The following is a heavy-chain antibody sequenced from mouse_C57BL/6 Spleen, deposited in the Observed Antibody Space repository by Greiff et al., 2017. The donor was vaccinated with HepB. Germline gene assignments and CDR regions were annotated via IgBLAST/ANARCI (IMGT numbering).Heavy chain of an antibody. V-gene: IGHV5-9*01. J-gene: IGHJ2*01. Sequence: EVQRVESGGGLVKPGGSLKLSCAASGFTFSSYTMSWVRQTPEKRLEWVATISGGGGNTYYPDSVKGRFTISRDNAKNTLYLQMSSLRSEDTALYYCARRKDSSGHDYFDYWGQGTTLTVSS. CDR2: ISGGGGNT. CDR1: GFTFSSYT. D-gene: IGHD3-2*02. CDR3: ARRKDSSGHDYFDY.